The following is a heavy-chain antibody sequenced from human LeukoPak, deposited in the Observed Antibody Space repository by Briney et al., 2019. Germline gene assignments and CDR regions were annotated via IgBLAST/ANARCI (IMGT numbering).Heavy chain of an antibody. J-gene: IGHJ6*02. V-gene: IGHV3-21*01. CDR1: GFTFSSYS. D-gene: IGHD4-17*01. CDR3: ARSVPFLYGANREDYYYGMDV. Sequence: GGSLRLSCAASGFTFSSYSMNWVRQAPGKGLEWVSSISSSSSYIYYADSVKGRFTISRDNAKNSLYLQMNSLRAEDTAVYYCARSVPFLYGANREDYYYGMDVWGQGTTVTVSS. CDR2: ISSSSSYI.